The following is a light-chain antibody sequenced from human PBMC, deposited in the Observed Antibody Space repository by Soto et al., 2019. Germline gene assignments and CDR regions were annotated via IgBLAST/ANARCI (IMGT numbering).Light chain of an antibody. CDR2: EVS. CDR1: TSDVGAYNY. CDR3: SSKTSSSSPFV. V-gene: IGLV2-14*01. J-gene: IGLJ1*01. Sequence: ALTHPASVSGSAGQSITISCTGSTSDVGAYNYVSWYKHHPGQAPQLMIYEVSNRPSGVSNRFSGSKSGNTASLTIPGLQADDEGDYYCSSKTSSSSPFVFGTGTKVTVL.